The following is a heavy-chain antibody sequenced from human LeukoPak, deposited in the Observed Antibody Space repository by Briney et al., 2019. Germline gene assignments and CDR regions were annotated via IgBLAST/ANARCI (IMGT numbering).Heavy chain of an antibody. J-gene: IGHJ3*02. CDR1: GFTFSSYW. CDR3: AKEAGSPRTFDI. CDR2: IKQDGSNK. Sequence: GGSLRLSCAASGFTFSSYWMSWVRQAPGKGLEWVANIKQDGSNKNYADSVKGRLTISRDNSKNTLYLQMNSLRAEDTAVYYCAKEAGSPRTFDIWGQGTMVTVSS. D-gene: IGHD6-13*01. V-gene: IGHV3-7*01.